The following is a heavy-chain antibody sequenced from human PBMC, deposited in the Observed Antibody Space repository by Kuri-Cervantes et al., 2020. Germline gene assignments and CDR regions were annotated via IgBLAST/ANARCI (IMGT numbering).Heavy chain of an antibody. J-gene: IGHJ6*03. V-gene: IGHV3-72*01. CDR2: MRNKGNSYST. D-gene: IGHD3-22*01. CDR1: GFIVSDHY. CDR3: ARVNMIGHKYIDV. Sequence: GGSLRLSCAASGFIVSDHYMDWVRQAPGKGLEWVARMRNKGNSYSTEYAASVKGRFTISGDESKNSLYLQMNSLKTEDTAVYYCARVNMIGHKYIDVGGEGTTVTVSS.